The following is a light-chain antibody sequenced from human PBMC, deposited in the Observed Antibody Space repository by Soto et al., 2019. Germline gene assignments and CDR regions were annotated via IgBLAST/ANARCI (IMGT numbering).Light chain of an antibody. J-gene: IGKJ3*01. CDR1: QGVGGW. V-gene: IGKV1-12*01. Sequence: IQMTQSPSSVSASVGDRVTMTCRASQGVGGWLAWYQQKPGKVPKLLIYATSSLHSGVPSRFRGSGSGTDFTLSISSLQPEDFATYYCQQTHSLPPSFGPGTKVDIK. CDR3: QQTHSLPPS. CDR2: ATS.